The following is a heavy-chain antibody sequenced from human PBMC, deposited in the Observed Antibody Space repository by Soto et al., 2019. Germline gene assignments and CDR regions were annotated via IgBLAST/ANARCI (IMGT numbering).Heavy chain of an antibody. CDR1: GFTFSSYA. Sequence: GGSLRLSCAASGFTFSSYAMHWVRQAPGKGLEWVAVISYDGSNKYYADSVKGRFTISRDNSKNTLYLQMNSLRAEDTAVYYCARVFRPASTTSQAAHKSDIWGQGTMVTVSS. V-gene: IGHV3-30-3*01. CDR3: ARVFRPASTTSQAAHKSDI. CDR2: ISYDGSNK. D-gene: IGHD1-1*01. J-gene: IGHJ3*02.